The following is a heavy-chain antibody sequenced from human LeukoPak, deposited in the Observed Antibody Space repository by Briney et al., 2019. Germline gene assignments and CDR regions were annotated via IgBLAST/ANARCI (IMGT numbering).Heavy chain of an antibody. D-gene: IGHD3-22*01. CDR1: GYTFTVYY. V-gene: IGHV1-2*02. J-gene: IGHJ4*02. Sequence: GASVTVSCKASGYTFTVYYMHWVRQAPGQGLEWMGWINPNSGGTNYAQKFQGRVTITRDTSISTAYMELSRLRSDDTAVYYCGYDSSGYHYFDYWGQGTLVTVSS. CDR3: GYDSSGYHYFDY. CDR2: INPNSGGT.